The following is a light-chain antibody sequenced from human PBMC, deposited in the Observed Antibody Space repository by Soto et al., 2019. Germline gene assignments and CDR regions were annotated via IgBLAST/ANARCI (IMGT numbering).Light chain of an antibody. Sequence: EIELTQSPGTLSLSPGERATISCRASQSVSSSYLAWYQQKPGQAPRLLIYGASSMATGIPARFSGSGSGTDFTLTISSLEPEDFAVYYCQQYGSSWTFGQGTKVEIK. CDR1: QSVSSSY. CDR3: QQYGSSWT. V-gene: IGKV3-20*01. J-gene: IGKJ1*01. CDR2: GAS.